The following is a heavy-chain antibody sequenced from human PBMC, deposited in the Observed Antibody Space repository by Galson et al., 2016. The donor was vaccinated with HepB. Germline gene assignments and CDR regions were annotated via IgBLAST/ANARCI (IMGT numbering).Heavy chain of an antibody. CDR3: AREIPSRGKSDY. D-gene: IGHD3-10*01. Sequence: SLRLSCAASGFTFSGYNMDWVRQAPGKGLEWVSAMSDSGGSTYYADSVKGRFTISRDNSKNTLYLQMNSLRDEDTAVYYCAREIPSRGKSDYWGQGTLVTVSS. V-gene: IGHV3-23*01. J-gene: IGHJ4*02. CDR1: GFTFSGYN. CDR2: MSDSGGST.